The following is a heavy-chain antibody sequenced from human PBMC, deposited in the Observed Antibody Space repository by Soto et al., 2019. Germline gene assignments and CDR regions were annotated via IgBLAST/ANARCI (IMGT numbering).Heavy chain of an antibody. CDR1: GFTFSSYA. J-gene: IGHJ6*02. D-gene: IGHD6-6*01. Sequence: GGSLRLSCAASGFTFSSYAMHWVRQAPGKGLEWVAVISYDGSNKYYADSVKGRFTISRDNSKNTLYLQMNSLRAEDTAVYYCARAGSSSTELTTWDYYYYYGMDVWGQGTTVTVSS. V-gene: IGHV3-30-3*01. CDR3: ARAGSSSTELTTWDYYYYYGMDV. CDR2: ISYDGSNK.